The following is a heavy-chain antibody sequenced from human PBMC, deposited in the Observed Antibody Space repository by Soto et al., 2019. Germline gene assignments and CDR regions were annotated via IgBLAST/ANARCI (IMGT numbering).Heavy chain of an antibody. CDR1: GFSLSSSGVG. D-gene: IGHD3-22*01. J-gene: IGHJ1*01. CDR2: IYWDDTK. CDR3: AHIRVTMIVGAGYFQH. V-gene: IGHV2-5*02. Sequence: QITLKESGPTLVTPTETLTLTCTFSGFSLSSSGVGVGWIRQPPGQALEWVALIYWDDTKRDRTSLKSGITITKDTSRNQLVLTMTNVDPVGTATYYCAHIRVTMIVGAGYFQHWGQVTLVTVSS.